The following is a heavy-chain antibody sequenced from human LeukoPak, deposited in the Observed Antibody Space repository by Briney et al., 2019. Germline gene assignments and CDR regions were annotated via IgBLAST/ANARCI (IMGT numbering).Heavy chain of an antibody. J-gene: IGHJ4*02. CDR2: ISLSGLT. V-gene: IGHV4-4*02. CDR3: SRESGAFSPFGY. D-gene: IGHD1-26*01. CDR1: GGSISSTNW. Sequence: PSGTLSLTCGVSGGSISSTNWWSWVRPPPGQGLEWIGEISLSGLTNYNPSLKSRVTMSLDKSKNHLSLNLTSVTAADTAVYYCSRESGAFSPFGYWGRGTLVTVSS.